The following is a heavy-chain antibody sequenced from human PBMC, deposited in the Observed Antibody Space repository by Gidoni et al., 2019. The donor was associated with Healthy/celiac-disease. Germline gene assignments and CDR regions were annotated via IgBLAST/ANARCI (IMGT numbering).Heavy chain of an antibody. J-gene: IGHJ6*02. Sequence: WVRQAPGKGLEWVAVISYDGSNKYYADSVKGRFTISRDNSKNTLYLQMNSLRAEETAVYYCARGAETTVPHYYYGMDVWGQGTTVTVSS. V-gene: IGHV3-30-3*01. CDR3: ARGAETTVPHYYYGMDV. CDR2: ISYDGSNK. D-gene: IGHD4-4*01.